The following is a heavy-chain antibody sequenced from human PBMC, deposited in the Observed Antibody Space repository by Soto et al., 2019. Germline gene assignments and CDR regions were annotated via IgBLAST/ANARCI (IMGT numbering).Heavy chain of an antibody. Sequence: ASVKVSCKASGGTFSSYAISWVRQAPGQGLEWMGGIIPIFGTANYAQKFQGRVTITADESTSTAYMELSSLRSEDTAVYYCARGSQWLTGNWFDPWGQGTLVTVSS. CDR2: IIPIFGTA. CDR1: GGTFSSYA. CDR3: ARGSQWLTGNWFDP. V-gene: IGHV1-69*13. J-gene: IGHJ5*02. D-gene: IGHD5-12*01.